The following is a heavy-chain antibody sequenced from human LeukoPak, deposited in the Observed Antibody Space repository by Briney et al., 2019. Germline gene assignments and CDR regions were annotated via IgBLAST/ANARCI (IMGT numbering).Heavy chain of an antibody. CDR1: GCTISSHY. D-gene: IGHD3-9*01. CDR3: ARVTGDYYYYYMDV. V-gene: IGHV4-59*11. Sequence: SETLCLTCTVSGCTISSHYWSWIRQPPGKGLEWIGDIYYSGSTNYYASLKSRVTISVDTSKNQFSLKLSSVTAADTAVYYCARVTGDYYYYYMDVWGKGTTVTVSS. CDR2: IYYSGST. J-gene: IGHJ6*03.